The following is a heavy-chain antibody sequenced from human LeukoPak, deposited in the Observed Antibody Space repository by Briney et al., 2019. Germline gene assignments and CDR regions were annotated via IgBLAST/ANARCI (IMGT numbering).Heavy chain of an antibody. J-gene: IGHJ6*03. V-gene: IGHV4-38-2*02. CDR2: IYHSGST. Sequence: SETLSLTCTVFGYSISSGYYWGWIRQPPGKGLEWIGSIYHSGSTYYNPSLKSRVTISVDASKNQFSLKLSSVTAADTAVYYCARDTYSLMDVWGKGTTVTVSS. CDR3: ARDTYSLMDV. D-gene: IGHD4-11*01. CDR1: GYSISSGYY.